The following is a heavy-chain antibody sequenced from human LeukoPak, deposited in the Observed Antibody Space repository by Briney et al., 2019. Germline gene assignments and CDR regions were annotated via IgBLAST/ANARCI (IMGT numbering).Heavy chain of an antibody. CDR1: GYTITGYY. J-gene: IGHJ4*02. CDR2: INPKGGGT. D-gene: IGHD2-15*01. CDR3: ASTACSGNCYFDY. Sequence: GASVKVSCKASGYTITGYYVHWVRQAPGQGLEWMGWINPKGGGTDCAQKFQGRVTMTRDTSISTAYMELTRLTADDTAVYYCASTACSGNCYFDYWGQGTLVTVSS. V-gene: IGHV1-2*02.